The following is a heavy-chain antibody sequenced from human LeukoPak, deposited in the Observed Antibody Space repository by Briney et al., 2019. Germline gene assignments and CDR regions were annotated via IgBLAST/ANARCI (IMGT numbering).Heavy chain of an antibody. CDR3: ARDYDFWSGYRRGFDY. D-gene: IGHD3-3*01. CDR2: INHSGST. J-gene: IGHJ4*02. V-gene: IGHV4-34*01. Sequence: SETLSLTCTVSGGSISSYYWSWIRQPPGKGLEWIGEINHSGSTNYNPSLKSRVTISVDTSKNQFSLKLSSVTAADTAVYYCARDYDFWSGYRRGFDYWGQGTLVTVSS. CDR1: GGSISSYY.